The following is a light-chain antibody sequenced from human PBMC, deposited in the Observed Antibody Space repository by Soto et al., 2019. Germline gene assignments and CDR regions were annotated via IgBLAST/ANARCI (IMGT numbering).Light chain of an antibody. Sequence: EVVLTQSPDTLSLPPGERATLSCRASQSISSYLAWYQQKPGQAPRLLIYDASSRATDIPDRFSGSGSGTDFTLTISRLEPEDFAIYYCQHYGNSLWTFGQGTKVDIK. V-gene: IGKV3-20*01. CDR3: QHYGNSLWT. CDR2: DAS. CDR1: QSISSY. J-gene: IGKJ1*01.